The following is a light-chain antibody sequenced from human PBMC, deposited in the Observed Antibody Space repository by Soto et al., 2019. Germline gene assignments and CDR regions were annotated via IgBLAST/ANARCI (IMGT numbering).Light chain of an antibody. V-gene: IGLV2-14*01. J-gene: IGLJ2*01. CDR3: TSYRSSSAPVV. Sequence: QSALTQPDSVSGYPGQSITISCIGTSSDIGGYNYVSWYQQHPGKAPKLMIYEVSNRPSGVSNRFSGSKSGNTASLTISGLPADDEADYYCTSYRSSSAPVVFGGGTKLTVL. CDR1: SSDIGGYNY. CDR2: EVS.